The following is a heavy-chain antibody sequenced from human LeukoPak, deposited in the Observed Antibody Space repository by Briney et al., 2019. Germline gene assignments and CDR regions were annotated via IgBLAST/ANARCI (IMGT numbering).Heavy chain of an antibody. J-gene: IGHJ3*01. Sequence: SETLSLTCSISGGSIGSSFWNWIRLSPEKGLEWIGYISYSGRTNYSPSLKSRVTISIDTFKNQLSLTLSSVTAADTALYYCARDRSGTYYTFDVWGQGTMVSVSA. V-gene: IGHV4-59*13. D-gene: IGHD1-26*01. CDR2: ISYSGRT. CDR3: ARDRSGTYYTFDV. CDR1: GGSIGSSF.